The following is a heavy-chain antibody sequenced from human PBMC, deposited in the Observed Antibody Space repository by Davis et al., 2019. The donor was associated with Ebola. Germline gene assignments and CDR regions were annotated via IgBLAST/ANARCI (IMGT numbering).Heavy chain of an antibody. D-gene: IGHD5-12*01. CDR3: ARDLGRVATIGFDY. CDR1: GGSVSSGSYY. Sequence: SETLSLTCTVSGGSVSSGSYYWSWIRQPTGKGLEWNGYIYYSGSTTYNPSLKSQVTLSVDTSKNQFSLQLSSVTAADTAVYYCARDLGRVATIGFDYWGQGTLVTVSS. V-gene: IGHV4-61*01. CDR2: IYYSGST. J-gene: IGHJ4*02.